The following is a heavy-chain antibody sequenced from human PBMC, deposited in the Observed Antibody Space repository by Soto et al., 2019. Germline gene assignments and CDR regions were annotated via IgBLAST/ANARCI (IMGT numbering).Heavy chain of an antibody. CDR1: GFSLSTSGVG. Sequence: GSGPTLVNPTQTLTLTCTFSGFSLSTSGVGVGWIRQPPGKALEWLALIYWDDDKRYSPSLKCRLTITKDTSKNQVVLTMTNMEPVDTATYYCAHRGAGYYDSSGYLPLFDYWGQGTLVTVSS. J-gene: IGHJ4*02. V-gene: IGHV2-5*02. CDR3: AHRGAGYYDSSGYLPLFDY. D-gene: IGHD3-22*01. CDR2: IYWDDDK.